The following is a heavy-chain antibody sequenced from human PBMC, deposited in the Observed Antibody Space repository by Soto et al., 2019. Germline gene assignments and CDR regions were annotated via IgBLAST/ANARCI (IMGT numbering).Heavy chain of an antibody. J-gene: IGHJ5*02. CDR2: ISGSGGST. CDR1: GFTFSSYA. Sequence: GGSLRLSCAASGFTFSSYAMSWVRQAPGKGLEWVSAISGSGGSTYYADSVKGRFTISRDNSKNTLYLQMNSLRAEDTAVYYCAKDHRYCSSTSCYEIGWFDPWGQGTLVTVSS. CDR3: AKDHRYCSSTSCYEIGWFDP. V-gene: IGHV3-23*01. D-gene: IGHD2-2*01.